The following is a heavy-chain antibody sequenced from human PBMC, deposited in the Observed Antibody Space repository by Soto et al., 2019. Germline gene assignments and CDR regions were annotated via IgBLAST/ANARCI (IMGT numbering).Heavy chain of an antibody. V-gene: IGHV1-69*13. CDR1: GGTFSSYA. CDR3: ARAPHYYDSSGYFTPSYYFDY. D-gene: IGHD3-22*01. J-gene: IGHJ4*02. Sequence: VASVKVSCKASGGTFSSYAISWVRQAPGQGLEWMGGIIPIFGTANYAQKFQGRVTITADESTSTAYMELSSLRSEDTAVYYCARAPHYYDSSGYFTPSYYFDYWGQGTLVTVSS. CDR2: IIPIFGTA.